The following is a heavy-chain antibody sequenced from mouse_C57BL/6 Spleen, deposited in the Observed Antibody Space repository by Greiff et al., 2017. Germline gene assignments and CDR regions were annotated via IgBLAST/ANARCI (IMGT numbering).Heavy chain of an antibody. V-gene: IGHV1-42*01. CDR1: GYSFTGYY. CDR3: ARGITTVVATDWFAY. Sequence: VQLQQSGPELVKPGASVKISCKASGYSFTGYYMNWVKQSPEKSLEWMGEINPSTGGTTYNQKFKAKATITVDKSTSPAYMQLKSLTSEDSAVYYCARGITTVVATDWFAYWGQGTLVTVSA. D-gene: IGHD1-1*01. CDR2: INPSTGGT. J-gene: IGHJ3*01.